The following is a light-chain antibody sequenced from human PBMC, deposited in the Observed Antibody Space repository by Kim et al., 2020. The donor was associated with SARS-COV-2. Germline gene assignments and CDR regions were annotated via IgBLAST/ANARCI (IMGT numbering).Light chain of an antibody. CDR2: LNSDGSH. J-gene: IGLJ3*02. Sequence: SVKLTCPLSSGHSSYAIAWHQQQPEKGPRYLMKLNSDGSHSKGDGIPDRFSGSSSGAERYLTISSLQSEDEADYYCQTWGTGMGVFGGGTQLTVL. CDR1: SGHSSYA. V-gene: IGLV4-69*01. CDR3: QTWGTGMGV.